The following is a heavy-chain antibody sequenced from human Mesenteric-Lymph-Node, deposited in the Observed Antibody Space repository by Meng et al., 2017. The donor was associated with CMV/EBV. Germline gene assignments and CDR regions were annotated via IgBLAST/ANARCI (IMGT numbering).Heavy chain of an antibody. CDR3: ATDTVVIPRTDYYGMDV. V-gene: IGHV3-48*04. CDR2: IGGSGNSV. D-gene: IGHD4-23*01. CDR1: GFTFTTYW. J-gene: IGHJ6*02. Sequence: GESLKISCSASGFTFTTYWMAWVRQAPGKGLEWVSYIGGSGNSVYYADSVKGRFTISRDNAKNSLYLQMNSLRVEDTAVYYCATDTVVIPRTDYYGMDVWGQGTTVTVSS.